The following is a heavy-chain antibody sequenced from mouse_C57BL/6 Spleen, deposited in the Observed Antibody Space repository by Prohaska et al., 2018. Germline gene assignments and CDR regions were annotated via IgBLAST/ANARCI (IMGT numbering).Heavy chain of an antibody. J-gene: IGHJ2*01. D-gene: IGHD1-1*01. CDR2: IRLKSDNYAK. CDR3: TGPGSSLED. CDR1: GFTFSNYW. Sequence: EVKLEESGGVLVQPGGSMKLSCVASGFTFSNYWMNWVRQSPEKGLEWVAEIRLKSDNYAKHYAESVKGRFTSERDETKSSVYLKNNNSRAEDTGIYYCTGPGSSLEDWGQGTTLTVSS. V-gene: IGHV6-3*01.